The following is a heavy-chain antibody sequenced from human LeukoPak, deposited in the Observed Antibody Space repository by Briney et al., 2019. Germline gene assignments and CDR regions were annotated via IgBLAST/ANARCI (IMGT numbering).Heavy chain of an antibody. D-gene: IGHD6-13*01. CDR1: GFTFDNYG. Sequence: PGGSLRLSCAASGFTFDNYGMSWVRQAPGKGLEWVSGINWNGGSTGYADSVKGRFTISRDNAKNSLYLQMNSLRAEDTALYHCARAAAAGTGVGWFDPWGQGTLVTVSS. CDR2: INWNGGST. V-gene: IGHV3-20*01. CDR3: ARAAAAGTGVGWFDP. J-gene: IGHJ5*02.